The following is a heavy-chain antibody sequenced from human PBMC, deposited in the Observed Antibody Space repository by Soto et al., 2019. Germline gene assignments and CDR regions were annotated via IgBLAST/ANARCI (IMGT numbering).Heavy chain of an antibody. V-gene: IGHV3-15*07. J-gene: IGHJ4*02. CDR1: GFIFSNAW. CDR2: IKSKIDGGTV. CDR3: FSDWNVNGVHVAY. D-gene: IGHD1-1*01. Sequence: EVQLVESGGGLVKPGGSLRLSCAGSGFIFSNAWMNWVRQPPGKGLEWVGRIKSKIDGGTVDYSEPVKGRFTLTRDDSKNSVYLEMNSLRTEDTALYYCFSDWNVNGVHVAYWGQGTLVTVSS.